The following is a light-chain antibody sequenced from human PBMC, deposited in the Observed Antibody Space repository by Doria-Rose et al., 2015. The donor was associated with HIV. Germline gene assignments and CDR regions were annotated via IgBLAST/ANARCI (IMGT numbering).Light chain of an antibody. V-gene: IGKV3-20*01. J-gene: IGKJ1*01. CDR1: QSFSSTY. CDR2: GGS. CDR3: HQYGTSWT. Sequence: EIVLTQSPGTLSLSPGDRATLSCRASQSFSSTYLAWYQQKPGQAPSLLIYGGSTRATGIPDRFSASGSGTDFTLTINRLEPEDFALYYCHQYGTSWTFGQGTKVEI.